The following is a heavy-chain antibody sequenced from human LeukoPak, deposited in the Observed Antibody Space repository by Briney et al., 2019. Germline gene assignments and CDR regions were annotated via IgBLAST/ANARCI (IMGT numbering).Heavy chain of an antibody. CDR2: INPNSGGT. CDR1: GYTFTGYY. J-gene: IGHJ6*02. CDR3: ARGYCTSADCYKHYYHGMDV. V-gene: IGHV1-2*02. D-gene: IGHD2-2*02. Sequence: ASVPVSCKTSGYTFTGYYMHWVRQAPGQGLEWMGWINPNSGGTNYAQKFQGTVTMTRDTSISTAYMELSRLRSDDTAVYFCARGYCTSADCYKHYYHGMDVWGQGTTVTASS.